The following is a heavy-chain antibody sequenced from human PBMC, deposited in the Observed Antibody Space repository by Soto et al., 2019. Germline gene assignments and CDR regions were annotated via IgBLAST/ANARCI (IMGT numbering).Heavy chain of an antibody. D-gene: IGHD6-19*01. J-gene: IGHJ4*02. CDR2: IYYSGST. V-gene: IGHV4-39*01. CDR1: GGSISSSSYY. CDR3: ARKNVLEQWLVYYFDY. Sequence: QLLESGPGLVQPSETLSLTCTVSGGSISSSSYYWGWIRQPPGKGLQWIGSIYYSGSTYYNPSLKSRVTISVDTSKNKFSLKLSYVTAADTAVYYCARKNVLEQWLVYYFDYWGQGTLVTVSS.